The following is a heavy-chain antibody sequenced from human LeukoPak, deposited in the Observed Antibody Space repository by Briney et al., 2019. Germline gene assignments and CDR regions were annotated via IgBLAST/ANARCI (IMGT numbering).Heavy chain of an antibody. CDR3: AKDGSIAAAGIGF. D-gene: IGHD6-13*01. V-gene: IGHV3-23*01. CDR1: GFPFTNYA. CDR2: ISGDGGTT. J-gene: IGHJ4*02. Sequence: PGGSLRLSCAASGFPFTNYAMSWVRQAPGKGLECVSVISGDGGTTYYADFVKGRFTISRDNSKNTLYLQMNSLRAEDTAVYYCAKDGSIAAAGIGFGGQGTLVTVSS.